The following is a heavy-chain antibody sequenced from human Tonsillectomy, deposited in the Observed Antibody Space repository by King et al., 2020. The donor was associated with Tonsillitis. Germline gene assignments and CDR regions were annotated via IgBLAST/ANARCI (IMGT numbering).Heavy chain of an antibody. J-gene: IGHJ6*02. V-gene: IGHV4-31*03. Sequence: PLQESGPGLVKPSQTLSLTCTVSGGSITSIGYYWNWIRQHPGKGLEWIGYIYYNGSTNYNPSLKSRVIISIDTSKSQFSLKLRSVTAADTAVYYCARDLRVPTRFSSGDPYYYYGLDVWGQGTTVTVSS. CDR2: IYYNGST. CDR3: ARDLRVPTRFSSGDPYYYYGLDV. CDR1: GGSITSIGYY. D-gene: IGHD1-26*01.